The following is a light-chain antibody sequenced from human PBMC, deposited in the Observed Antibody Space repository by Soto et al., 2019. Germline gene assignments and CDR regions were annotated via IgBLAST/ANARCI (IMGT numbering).Light chain of an antibody. CDR3: QQHNDWPLT. Sequence: IVMTQSPAPLSVSPGEGATLSSRASQSVGRYLVWYQQKPGQAPRLVISGASTRATGIPARFSGSGSGTEFTLTISSLQSEDFAVYYCQQHNDWPLTFGQGTKV. V-gene: IGKV3-15*01. CDR2: GAS. J-gene: IGKJ1*01. CDR1: QSVGRY.